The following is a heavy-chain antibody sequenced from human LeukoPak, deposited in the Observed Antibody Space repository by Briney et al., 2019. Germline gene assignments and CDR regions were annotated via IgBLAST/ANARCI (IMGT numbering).Heavy chain of an antibody. Sequence: GGSLRLSCAASGFTVSSNYMSWVRQAPGKGLEWVSVIYSGGSTYYADSVKGRFTISRDSSKNTLYLQMNSLRAEDTAVYYCAGDPHYYDSSGYYRHWGQGTLVTVSS. CDR2: IYSGGST. J-gene: IGHJ1*01. V-gene: IGHV3-53*01. D-gene: IGHD3-22*01. CDR3: AGDPHYYDSSGYYRH. CDR1: GFTVSSNY.